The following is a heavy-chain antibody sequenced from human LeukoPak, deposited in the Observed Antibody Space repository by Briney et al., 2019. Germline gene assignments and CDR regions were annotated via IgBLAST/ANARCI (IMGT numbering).Heavy chain of an antibody. CDR1: GGTFSSYA. Sequence: SVKVSCKASGGTFSSYAISWVRQAPGQGLEWMGGIIPIFGTANYAQKFQGRVTITADESTSTAYMELSSRRSEDTAVYYCARGYYNYDILTGYEWCLDYWGQGTLVTVSS. V-gene: IGHV1-69*13. CDR3: ARGYYNYDILTGYEWCLDY. CDR2: IIPIFGTA. D-gene: IGHD3-9*01. J-gene: IGHJ4*02.